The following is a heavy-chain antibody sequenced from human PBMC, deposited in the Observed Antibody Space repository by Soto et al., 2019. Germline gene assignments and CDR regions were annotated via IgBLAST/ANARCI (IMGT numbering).Heavy chain of an antibody. CDR2: SSSDGSKN. CDR1: GFTFTTYG. J-gene: IGHJ6*02. V-gene: IGHV3-30*18. Sequence: QVQLVESGGGVVQPGRSLRLSCAASGFTFTTYGIHWVRQAPGKGLEWVAVSSSDGSKNYFADSVRGRFTISRDNSKNTVYLQSINVRSEATAVYYVAKERLGYYYGLDVWGQGTTVVVSS. D-gene: IGHD3-16*01. CDR3: AKERLGYYYGLDV.